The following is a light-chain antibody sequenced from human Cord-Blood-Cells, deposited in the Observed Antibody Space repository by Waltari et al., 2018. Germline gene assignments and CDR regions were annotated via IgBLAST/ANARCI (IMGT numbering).Light chain of an antibody. J-gene: IGKJ4*01. CDR2: AAA. CDR3: QQANSFPLT. V-gene: IGKV1D-12*01. CDR1: QVISSW. Sequence: DIQMPQSPSSVSASVGDRVHITCRASQVISSWLAWYQQKPGKAPKLLIYAAASLQSEVPSRFSGSGSGTDFTLTISSLQPEDFATYYGQQANSFPLTFGGGTKVEIK.